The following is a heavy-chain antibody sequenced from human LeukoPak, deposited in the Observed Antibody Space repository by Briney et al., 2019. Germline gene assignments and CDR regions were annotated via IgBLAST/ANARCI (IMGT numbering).Heavy chain of an antibody. J-gene: IGHJ5*02. CDR2: ISTGGSYI. D-gene: IGHD3-10*01. Sequence: GGSLRLSCAASGSTFSTYNMNWVRQAPGKGLEWVSSISTGGSYIYYADSVKGRFTMSRDNAKNSLYLQMNSLAVEDTAVYYCARALPVRDALVRGVMDWFDPWGQGTLVTVSS. CDR1: GSTFSTYN. CDR3: ARALPVRDALVRGVMDWFDP. V-gene: IGHV3-21*01.